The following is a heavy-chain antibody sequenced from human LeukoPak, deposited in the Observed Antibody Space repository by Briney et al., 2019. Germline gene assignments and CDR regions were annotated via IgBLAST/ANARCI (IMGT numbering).Heavy chain of an antibody. J-gene: IGHJ4*02. D-gene: IGHD2-15*01. V-gene: IGHV3-23*01. CDR1: GFTFSSYA. Sequence: GGSLRLSCAASGFTFSSYAMSWVRQAPGKGLEWVSGISGTGGSTYYADSVKGRFTISRDNSKNTLCLQMNSLRAEDTAVYYCARGYCSGGSCYMGGWDYWGQGTLVTVSS. CDR2: ISGTGGST. CDR3: ARGYCSGGSCYMGGWDY.